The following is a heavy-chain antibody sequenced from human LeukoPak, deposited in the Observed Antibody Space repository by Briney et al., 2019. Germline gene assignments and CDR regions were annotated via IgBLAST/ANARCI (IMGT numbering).Heavy chain of an antibody. CDR2: INPNSGGT. CDR1: VYTFTGYS. V-gene: IGHV1-2*02. Sequence: ASVKVSCKASVYTFTGYSIHWVRQAPGQGLEWMGWINPNSGGTNYAQKFQGRVTMTRDTSISTAYMELSRLRSDGTAVYYCARGKVSGGIQVWLPSYWGQGTLVTVSS. D-gene: IGHD5-18*01. J-gene: IGHJ4*02. CDR3: ARGKVSGGIQVWLPSY.